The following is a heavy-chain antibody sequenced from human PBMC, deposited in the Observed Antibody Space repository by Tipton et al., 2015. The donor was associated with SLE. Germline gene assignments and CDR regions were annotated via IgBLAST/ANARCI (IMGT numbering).Heavy chain of an antibody. CDR2: TYYKSRLYT. CDR1: GDSVSSQHAA. CDR3: VRENWYYFDT. J-gene: IGHJ4*02. V-gene: IGHV6-1*01. Sequence: TLSLTCAISGDSVSSQHAAWNWIRQSPSRGLEWLGRTYYKSRLYTEYADSVRSRMSINPDTSKNQVSLQVNSVTPEDTAVYYCVRENWYYFDTWGLGTLVTVSS.